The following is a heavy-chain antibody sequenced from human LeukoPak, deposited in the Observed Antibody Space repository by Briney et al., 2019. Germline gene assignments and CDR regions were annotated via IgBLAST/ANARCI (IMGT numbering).Heavy chain of an antibody. J-gene: IGHJ4*02. Sequence: GGSLRLSCAASGFTFSSFAMSWVRQAPGKGLEWVSTISNSGGNTYYADSVKGRFTISRDNSKNTLNLQMNSLSAEDTAVYYCARTSLSGDGYKVGYFDSWGQGTLVTVSS. CDR2: ISNSGGNT. D-gene: IGHD5-24*01. CDR3: ARTSLSGDGYKVGYFDS. V-gene: IGHV3-23*01. CDR1: GFTFSSFA.